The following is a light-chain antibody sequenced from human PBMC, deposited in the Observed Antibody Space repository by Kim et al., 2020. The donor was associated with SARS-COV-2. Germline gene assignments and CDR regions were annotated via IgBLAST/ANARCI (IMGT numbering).Light chain of an antibody. V-gene: IGLV3-1*01. CDR2: QDS. CDR3: QAWDSGTVV. Sequence: SYELTQPPSVSVSPGQTASITCSGVKLGDKYACWYQQKPGQSPVLVIYQDSKRPSGIPERFSGSNSGNTATLTISGTQAMDEADYYCQAWDSGTVVFGTGTKVTVL. CDR1: KLGDKY. J-gene: IGLJ1*01.